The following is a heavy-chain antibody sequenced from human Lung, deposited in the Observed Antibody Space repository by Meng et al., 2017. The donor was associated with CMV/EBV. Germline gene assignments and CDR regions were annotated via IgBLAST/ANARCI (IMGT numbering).Heavy chain of an antibody. D-gene: IGHD5-18*01. V-gene: IGHV3-30*02. CDR1: GITVSSYG. CDR3: AKVDSDTLMVPYYYYPMDV. J-gene: IGHJ6*02. CDR2: IRYDGTNK. Sequence: GESLKISCAASGITVSSYGIHWVRQAPGKGLEWVAFIRYDGTNKHYADSVTGRFSVSRDNSRNMVYLQMNSLSAEDTAVYHCAKVDSDTLMVPYYYYPMDVWGQGXTVTFSS.